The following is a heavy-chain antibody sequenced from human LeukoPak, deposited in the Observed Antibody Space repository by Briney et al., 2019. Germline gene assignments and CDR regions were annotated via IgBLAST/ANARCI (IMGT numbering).Heavy chain of an antibody. V-gene: IGHV1-8*01. D-gene: IGHD5-24*01. CDR1: GYTFTSYD. Sequence: ASVKVSCKASGYTFTSYDINWVRQATGQGLEWMGWMNPNSGNTGYAQKFQGRVTMTRNTSISTAYMELSSLRSEDTAVYYCARVPHGFYGMDVWGQGTTVTVSS. CDR3: ARVPHGFYGMDV. J-gene: IGHJ6*02. CDR2: MNPNSGNT.